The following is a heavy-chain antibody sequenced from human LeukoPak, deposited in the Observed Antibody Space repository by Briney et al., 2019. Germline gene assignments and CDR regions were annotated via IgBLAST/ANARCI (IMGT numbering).Heavy chain of an antibody. V-gene: IGHV1-2*02. CDR3: ARAPRGGSSGYDY. CDR1: GYTFTGYY. Sequence: ASVKVSCKASGYTFTGYYMHWVRQAPGQGLEWMGWINPNSGGTNYAQKFQGRVTMTRDTSISTAYMELSRLRSDDAAVYYCARAPRGGSSGYDYWGQGTLVTVSS. D-gene: IGHD3-22*01. CDR2: INPNSGGT. J-gene: IGHJ4*02.